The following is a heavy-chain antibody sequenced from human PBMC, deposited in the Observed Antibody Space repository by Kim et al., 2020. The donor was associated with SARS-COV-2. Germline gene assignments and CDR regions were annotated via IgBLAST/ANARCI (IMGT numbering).Heavy chain of an antibody. Sequence: GGSLRLSCAASGFTFGDYAMHWVRQAPGKGLEWVSGISWNSGSICYADSVKGRFTISRDNAKNSLYLQMNSLRAEDTALYYCAKAGSSSCYYFDYWGQGTPVTVSS. CDR1: GFTFGDYA. J-gene: IGHJ4*02. D-gene: IGHD6-13*01. V-gene: IGHV3-9*01. CDR3: AKAGSSSCYYFDY. CDR2: ISWNSGSI.